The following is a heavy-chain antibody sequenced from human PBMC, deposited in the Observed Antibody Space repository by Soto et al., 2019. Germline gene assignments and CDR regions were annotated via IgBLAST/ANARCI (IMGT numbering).Heavy chain of an antibody. D-gene: IGHD3-22*01. CDR2: IYYSGST. J-gene: IGHJ4*02. Sequence: PSETLSLTCTVSGGSISSGGYYWNWVRQHPGKGLEWIGYIYYSGSTYYNPSLKSRVSISVDTSQNQFSLKLSSVTAADTAVYYCASLSAGYYYDSSGYYFDYWGQGTLVTVYS. CDR1: GGSISSGGYY. V-gene: IGHV4-31*03. CDR3: ASLSAGYYYDSSGYYFDY.